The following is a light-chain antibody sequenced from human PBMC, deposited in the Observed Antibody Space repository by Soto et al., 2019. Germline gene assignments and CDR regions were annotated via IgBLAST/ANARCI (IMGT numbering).Light chain of an antibody. CDR1: SSDVGGSKY. CDR2: EVS. J-gene: IGLJ1*01. Sequence: QSVLTQPASVSGSPGQSITISCTGTSSDVGGSKYVSWYQHHPGKAPKLMIYEVSHRSSGVSNRFSGSKSGNTASLTIAGLQAEDEADYYCGSYTSSSTYVFGTGTKLTVL. CDR3: GSYTSSSTYV. V-gene: IGLV2-14*01.